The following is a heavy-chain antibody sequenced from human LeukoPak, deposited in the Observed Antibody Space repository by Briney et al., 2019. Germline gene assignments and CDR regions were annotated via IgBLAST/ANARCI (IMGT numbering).Heavy chain of an antibody. CDR1: GGSISSSSYY. Sequence: SETLSLTCTVSGGSISSSSYYWSWIRQSPGKGLEWIGYIYYSGSSNYNPSLKSRVTISVDTSKNQFSLKLSSVTAADTAVYYCARVYCSTTSCNDYYYYGMDVWGQGTTVTVSS. CDR2: IYYSGSS. D-gene: IGHD2-2*01. CDR3: ARVYCSTTSCNDYYYYGMDV. V-gene: IGHV4-61*01. J-gene: IGHJ6*02.